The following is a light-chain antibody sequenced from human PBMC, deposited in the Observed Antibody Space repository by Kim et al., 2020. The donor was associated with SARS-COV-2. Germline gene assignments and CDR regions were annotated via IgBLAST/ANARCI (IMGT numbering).Light chain of an antibody. V-gene: IGLV1-47*01. CDR2: RNN. CDR1: SSSLGSDF. Sequence: QMVTSSAAASSSSLGSDFGYGEHKRQGTAAKLLIYRNNQRPAGVPDRFAGSTSGNSASLAIRGIRPDDEADYSCDAWDDSLSGHWVFGGGTQLTVL. J-gene: IGLJ3*02. CDR3: DAWDDSLSGHWV.